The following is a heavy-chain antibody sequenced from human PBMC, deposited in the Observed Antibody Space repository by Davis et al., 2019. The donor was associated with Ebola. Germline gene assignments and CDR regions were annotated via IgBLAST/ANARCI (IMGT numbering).Heavy chain of an antibody. V-gene: IGHV3-74*01. CDR2: INSDGSST. CDR1: GFTFSSYW. CDR3: ASGGYSYGWDYYYGMDV. J-gene: IGHJ6*02. Sequence: GESLKISCAASGFTFSSYWMHWVRQAPGKGLVWVSRINSDGSSTSYADSVKGRFTISRDNAKNTLYLQMNSLRAEDTAVYYCASGGYSYGWDYYYGMDVWGQGTTVTVSS. D-gene: IGHD5-18*01.